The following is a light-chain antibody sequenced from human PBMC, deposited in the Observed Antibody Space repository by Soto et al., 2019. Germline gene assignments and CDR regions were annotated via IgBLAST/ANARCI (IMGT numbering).Light chain of an antibody. V-gene: IGKV3-20*01. Sequence: EIVLRQSPGTPSLSLGERATLSCRASQRVSSNYLAWYQQKPGQAPRLLIYGASSRAIGIPDRFSGSGSETDFTLTISRLEPEDFAVYYCQQYGNSPYTFGQGTKVDIK. CDR1: QRVSSNY. J-gene: IGKJ2*01. CDR3: QQYGNSPYT. CDR2: GAS.